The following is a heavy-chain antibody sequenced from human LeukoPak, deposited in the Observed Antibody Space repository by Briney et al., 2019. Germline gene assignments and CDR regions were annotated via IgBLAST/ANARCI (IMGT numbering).Heavy chain of an antibody. CDR1: GFTFSSYA. V-gene: IGHV3-23*01. Sequence: GGSLRLSCAASGFTFSSYAMSWVHQAPGKGLEWVSVISGTGTRTYYADSVKGRFTISRDNSKDTLYLQMNSLRAEDTAVYYCAKGTYYYGSGSTETFGENWGQGILVTVSS. CDR3: AKGTYYYGSGSTETFGEN. D-gene: IGHD3-10*01. CDR2: ISGTGTRT. J-gene: IGHJ4*02.